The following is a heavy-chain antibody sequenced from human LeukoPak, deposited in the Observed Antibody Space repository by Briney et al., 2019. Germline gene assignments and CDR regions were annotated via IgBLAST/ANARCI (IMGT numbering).Heavy chain of an antibody. CDR3: AKSECTSTSCYRGWFDH. V-gene: IGHV3-23*01. CDR2: ISGSGVTT. D-gene: IGHD2-2*02. CDR1: GFPFTSYA. Sequence: GGSLRLSCAASGFPFTSYAMTWVRQAPGKGLEWVSAISGSGVTTYYRDSVKGRFTISRDNSKNTQYLQMNSLRAEDAAVYYCAKSECTSTSCYRGWFDHWGQGTLVTVSS. J-gene: IGHJ5*02.